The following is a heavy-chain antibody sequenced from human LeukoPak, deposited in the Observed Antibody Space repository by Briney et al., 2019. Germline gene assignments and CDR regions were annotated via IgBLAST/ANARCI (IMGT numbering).Heavy chain of an antibody. V-gene: IGHV1-2*02. CDR3: ARISSSWYPFDY. CDR1: VYTFTGYY. J-gene: IGHJ4*02. CDR2: INPNSGAT. D-gene: IGHD6-13*01. Sequence: GASVKVSCKASVYTFTGYYMHWVRQATGQALEWMGWINPNSGATNYAQKFQGRVTMTRDTSISTAYMGLSRLRSDDTAVYYCARISSSWYPFDYWGQGTLVTVSS.